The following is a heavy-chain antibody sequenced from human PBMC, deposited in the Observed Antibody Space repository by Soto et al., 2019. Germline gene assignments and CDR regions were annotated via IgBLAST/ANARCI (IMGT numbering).Heavy chain of an antibody. D-gene: IGHD2-21*02. CDR3: ARDQGDGGNSGSVY. CDR2: IIPIFGTA. Sequence: QVQLVQSGAEVKKPGSSVKVSCKASGGTFSSYAISWVRQAPGQGLEWMGGIIPIFGTANYAQKFQGRVTXXPXEXXSTAYMELSRLRSEDTAVYYCARDQGDGGNSGSVYWGQGTLVTVSS. V-gene: IGHV1-69*05. CDR1: GGTFSSYA. J-gene: IGHJ4*02.